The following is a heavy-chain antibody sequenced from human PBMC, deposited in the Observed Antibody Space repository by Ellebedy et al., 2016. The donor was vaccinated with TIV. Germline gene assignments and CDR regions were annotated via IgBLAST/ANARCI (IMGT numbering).Heavy chain of an antibody. CDR2: IIPIFGTA. CDR3: ARDKGGQGYYFDY. J-gene: IGHJ4*02. V-gene: IGHV1-69*13. D-gene: IGHD3-16*01. CDR1: GGTFSSYA. Sequence: ASVKVSCKASGGTFSSYAISWVRQAPGQGLEWMGGIIPIFGTANYAQKFQGRVTITADESTSTAYMELSSLRSEDTAVYYCARDKGGQGYYFDYWGQGTLVTVSS.